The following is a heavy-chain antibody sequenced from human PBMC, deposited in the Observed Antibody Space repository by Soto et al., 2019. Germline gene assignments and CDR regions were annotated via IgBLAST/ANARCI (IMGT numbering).Heavy chain of an antibody. Sequence: SVKVSCKASGGTFSSYAISWVRQAPGRGLEWMGGIIPISGTANYAQKFQGRVTITADESTSTSYMELSSLRSEDTAVYYCARSQDSSTSLEIDYSYYYGMDVSGHGTTLTVSS. D-gene: IGHD2-2*01. J-gene: IGHJ6*02. CDR3: ARSQDSSTSLEIDYSYYYGMDV. CDR2: IIPISGTA. V-gene: IGHV1-69*13. CDR1: GGTFSSYA.